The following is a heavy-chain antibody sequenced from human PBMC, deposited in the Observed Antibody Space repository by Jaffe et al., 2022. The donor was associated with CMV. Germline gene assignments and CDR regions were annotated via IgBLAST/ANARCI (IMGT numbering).Heavy chain of an antibody. J-gene: IGHJ4*02. D-gene: IGHD7-27*01. V-gene: IGHV4-34*01. CDR3: ARGQRWGQRAPDY. CDR2: IFHGGYK. Sequence: QVQLQQWGPGLLKPSETLSLTCVVNGGPLSGYYWSWIRQSPGKGLEWIGEIFHGGYKFYNPSLNSRVTMSLDTSKNQFSLELSSMTAADTAIYFCARGQRWGQRAPDYWGQGTLVSVSS. CDR1: GGPLSGYY.